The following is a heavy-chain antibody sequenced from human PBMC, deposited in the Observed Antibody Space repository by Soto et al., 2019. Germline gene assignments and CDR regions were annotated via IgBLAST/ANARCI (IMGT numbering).Heavy chain of an antibody. CDR3: ARLKQDYAVA. Sequence: QVQLVQSGAEVKKPGASVKVSCKASGYTFTSYDINWVRLATGQGLEWMGWMNPNSGNTAYAQKFQGRVAMTRNTAISTAYMELSSLRSEDTAVCYCARLKQDYAVAWGQGTLVTVSS. V-gene: IGHV1-8*01. J-gene: IGHJ5*02. CDR2: MNPNSGNT. D-gene: IGHD3-16*01. CDR1: GYTFTSYD.